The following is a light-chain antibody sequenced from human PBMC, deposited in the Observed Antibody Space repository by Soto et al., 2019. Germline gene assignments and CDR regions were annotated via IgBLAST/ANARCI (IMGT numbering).Light chain of an antibody. CDR1: SSNIGAGYD. CDR2: GNS. J-gene: IGLJ2*01. CDR3: QSYDSSLSGSRV. V-gene: IGLV1-40*01. Sequence: QSVLTQPPSVSGAPGQRVTISCTGSSSNIGAGYDVHWYQQLPGTAPKLLIYGNSNRPSGVPDRFSGSKSGTSASLAITGIQAEDEADSYCQSYDSSLSGSRVFGGGTKLTVL.